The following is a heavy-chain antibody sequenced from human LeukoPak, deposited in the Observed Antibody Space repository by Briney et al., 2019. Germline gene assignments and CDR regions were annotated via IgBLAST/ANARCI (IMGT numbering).Heavy chain of an antibody. J-gene: IGHJ4*02. CDR1: GFTFDDYA. CDR2: ISWNSGSI. V-gene: IGHV3-9*01. CDR3: AKDYLGAAGGY. D-gene: IGHD3-16*01. Sequence: GGSLRLSCAASGFTFDDYAMHWVRQAPGKGLGWVSGISWNSGSIGYADSVKGRFTISRDNAKNSLYLQMNSLRAEDTALYYRAKDYLGAAGGYWGQGTLVTVSS.